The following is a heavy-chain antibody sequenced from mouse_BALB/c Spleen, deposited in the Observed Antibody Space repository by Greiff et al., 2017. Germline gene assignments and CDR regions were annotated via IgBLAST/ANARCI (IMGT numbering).Heavy chain of an antibody. Sequence: EVHLVESGGGLVQPGGSLRLSCATSGFTFSDFYMEWVRQPPGKRLEWIAASRNKANDYTTEYSASVKGRFIVARDTSQSILYLQMNALRAEDTAIYYCARDAETARVAWFAYWGEGTLVTVAA. D-gene: IGHD3-2*01. CDR2: SRNKANDYTT. V-gene: IGHV7-1*02. CDR3: ARDAETARVAWFAY. CDR1: GFTFSDFY. J-gene: IGHJ3*01.